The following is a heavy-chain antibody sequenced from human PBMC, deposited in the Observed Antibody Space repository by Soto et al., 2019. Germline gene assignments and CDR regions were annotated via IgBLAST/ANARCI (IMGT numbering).Heavy chain of an antibody. J-gene: IGHJ6*02. CDR1: GFTFSSYW. CDR2: INSDGSST. CDR3: ARDLVDIVVVPAAQNYYYYYGMDV. Sequence: GGSLRLSCAASGFTFSSYWMHWVRQAPGKGLVWVSRINSDGSSTSYADSVKGRFAISRANAKNTLYLQMNSLRAEDTAVYYCARDLVDIVVVPAAQNYYYYYGMDVWGQGTTVTVSS. D-gene: IGHD2-2*03. V-gene: IGHV3-74*01.